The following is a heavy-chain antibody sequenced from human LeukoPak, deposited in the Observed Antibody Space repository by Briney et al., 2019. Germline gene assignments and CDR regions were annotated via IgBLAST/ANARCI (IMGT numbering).Heavy chain of an antibody. V-gene: IGHV1-69*13. CDR1: GGTFSSYA. CDR3: ARAISTVVTPLDY. D-gene: IGHD4-23*01. J-gene: IGHJ4*02. Sequence: SVKVSCKASGGTFSSYAISWVRQAPGQGLEWMGGIIPIFGTASYAQKFQGRVTITADESTSTAYMELSSLRSEDTAVYYCARAISTVVTPLDYWGQGTLVTVSS. CDR2: IIPIFGTA.